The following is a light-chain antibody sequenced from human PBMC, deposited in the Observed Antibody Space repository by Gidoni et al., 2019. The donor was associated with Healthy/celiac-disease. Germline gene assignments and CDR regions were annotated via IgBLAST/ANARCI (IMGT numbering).Light chain of an antibody. CDR1: QSVSSSY. CDR3: QQYGSSPKA. J-gene: IGKJ1*01. V-gene: IGKV3-20*01. Sequence: EIVFTQPPGTLSLSPGERATLSCSASQSVSSSYLAWYQQKPGQAPRLLIYGASSRATGIPDRFSGSGSGTDFTLTISRLEPEDFAVYYCQQYGSSPKAFGQGTKVEIK. CDR2: GAS.